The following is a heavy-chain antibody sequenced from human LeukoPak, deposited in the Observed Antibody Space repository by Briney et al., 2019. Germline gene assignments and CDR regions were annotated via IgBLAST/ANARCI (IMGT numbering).Heavy chain of an antibody. V-gene: IGHV4-34*01. CDR1: GGSLRGYY. CDR3: ARTWRAVFSYYYVMVV. D-gene: IGHD3-3*01. CDR2: INHSGST. J-gene: IGHJ6*02. Sequence: SEALFLTCSVYGGSLRGYYWSWIRQPPGKGLEWDEQINHSGSTNYNPSLKSPVTISVDTSKNQFSLKLSSVTAADTAVYYCARTWRAVFSYYYVMVVWGQRTTVTVSS.